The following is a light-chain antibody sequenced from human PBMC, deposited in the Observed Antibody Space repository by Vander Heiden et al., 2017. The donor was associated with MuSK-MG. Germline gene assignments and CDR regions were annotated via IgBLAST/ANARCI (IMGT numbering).Light chain of an antibody. J-gene: IGKJ1*01. CDR3: QQYYSYKT. CDR1: QSVSRR. Sequence: DIQMTQSPSTLSASVGDRATITCRVSQSVSRRLVLYQQKPREAPRLLISDVSSLKSGVPSRFSSSGSGTEFTLTISSLQPDDFATYYYQQYYSYKTFGQGTKVEIK. V-gene: IGKV1-5*01. CDR2: DVS.